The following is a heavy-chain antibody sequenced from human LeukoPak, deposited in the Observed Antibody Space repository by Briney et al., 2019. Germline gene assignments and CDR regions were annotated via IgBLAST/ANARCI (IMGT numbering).Heavy chain of an antibody. D-gene: IGHD5-18*01. CDR2: IYYSGST. CDR1: GGSISSGSYY. J-gene: IGHJ3*02. CDR3: ARGYSYGYFEAFDI. Sequence: PSETLSLTCTVSGGSISSGSYYWSWIRQPPGKGLEWIGYIYYSGSTNYNPSLKSRVTISVDTSKNQFSLKLSSVTAADTAVYYCARGYSYGYFEAFDIWGQGTMVTVSS. V-gene: IGHV4-61*01.